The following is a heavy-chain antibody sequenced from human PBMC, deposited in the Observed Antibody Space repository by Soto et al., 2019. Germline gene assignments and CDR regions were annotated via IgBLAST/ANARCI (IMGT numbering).Heavy chain of an antibody. D-gene: IGHD5-18*01. Sequence: AXSVKVSCKASGYDFRNFAITWVRQASGLGLEWLGWISGYNGRTSSARNFRDRVVLTTDTATNTAYMELRSLTSDDTAIYSCAREGYSSGFDPFDFWGQGTKGTVS. CDR3: AREGYSSGFDPFDF. CDR2: ISGYNGRT. CDR1: GYDFRNFA. V-gene: IGHV1-18*01. J-gene: IGHJ3*01.